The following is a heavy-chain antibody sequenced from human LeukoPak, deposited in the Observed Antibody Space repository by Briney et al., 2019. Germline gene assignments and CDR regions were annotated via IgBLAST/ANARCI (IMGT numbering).Heavy chain of an antibody. V-gene: IGHV3-74*01. Sequence: GGSLRLSCAASGFTFSSYWTHWVRQAPGKGLVWVSRINSDGSSTSYADSVKGRFTISRDNAKNTLYLQMNSLRAEDTAVYYCAKSGFSGWFGELIDYWGQGTLVTVSS. CDR1: GFTFSSYW. CDR3: AKSGFSGWFGELIDY. D-gene: IGHD3-10*01. CDR2: INSDGSST. J-gene: IGHJ4*02.